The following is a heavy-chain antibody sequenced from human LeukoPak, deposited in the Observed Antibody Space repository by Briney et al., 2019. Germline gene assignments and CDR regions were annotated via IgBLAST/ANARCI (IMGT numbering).Heavy chain of an antibody. CDR2: IYYTGST. CDR1: GGSISSGSYY. J-gene: IGHJ2*01. V-gene: IGHV4-39*01. Sequence: SETLSLTCAVSGGSISSGSYYWGWIRQPPGKGLEWIGSIYYTGSTYYNPSLKSRVTISVDTSKNQFSLNLSSVTAADTAVYYCARLDWSNWCFDLWGRGTLIIVSS. D-gene: IGHD3/OR15-3a*01. CDR3: ARLDWSNWCFDL.